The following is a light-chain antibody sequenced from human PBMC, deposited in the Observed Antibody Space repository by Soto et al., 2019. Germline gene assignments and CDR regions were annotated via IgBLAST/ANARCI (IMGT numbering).Light chain of an antibody. V-gene: IGKV3-20*01. CDR2: GAS. CDR3: QQYGSSPRT. CDR1: QSVSSGS. Sequence: EIGLTQSPGTLSLSPGERATLSCRASQSVSSGSLAWYQQKPGQAPRLLIYGASSRATGIPDRFRGRGSETDFTLTISRLEPEDFAVYFCQQYGSSPRTFGQGTKLEI. J-gene: IGKJ2*01.